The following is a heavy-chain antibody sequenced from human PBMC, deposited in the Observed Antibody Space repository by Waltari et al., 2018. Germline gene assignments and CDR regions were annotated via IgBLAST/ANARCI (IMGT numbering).Heavy chain of an antibody. CDR1: GFTFNNFA. CDR2: RACDGAKI. CDR3: ARGGNVVVILAATLDY. V-gene: IGHV3-30-3*01. J-gene: IGHJ4*02. Sequence: QVQLVESGGGVVQPGRSLRLSCAASGFTFNNFAMHWVRQAPGKGLEWVALRACDGAKIYYTDSVRGRFTISRDNSKNTLYLQMESLKPEDTGVYYCARGGNVVVILAATLDYWGQGALVTVSS. D-gene: IGHD2-15*01.